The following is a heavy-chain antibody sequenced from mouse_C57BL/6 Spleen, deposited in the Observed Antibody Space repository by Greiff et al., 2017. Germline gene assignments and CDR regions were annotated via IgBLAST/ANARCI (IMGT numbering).Heavy chain of an antibody. CDR2: IWSGGST. J-gene: IGHJ4*01. D-gene: IGHD2-4*01. Sequence: QVQLKESGPGLVQPSQSLSITCTVSGFSLTSYGVHWVRQSPGKGLEWLGVIWSGGSTDYNAAFISRLSISKDNSKSQVFFKMNSLQADDTAIYYCARKNLYDYPGAMDYWGQGTSVTVSS. V-gene: IGHV2-2*01. CDR1: GFSLTSYG. CDR3: ARKNLYDYPGAMDY.